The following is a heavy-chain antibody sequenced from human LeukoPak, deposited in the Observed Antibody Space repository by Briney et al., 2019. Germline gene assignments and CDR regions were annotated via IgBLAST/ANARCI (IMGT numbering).Heavy chain of an antibody. Sequence: ASGKVSCKASGYTFTSYGISWVRQAPGQGLEWMGWISAYNGNPNHAQKLHGRVTMTTDTSTSTAYMELRSLRSDATAVYYCARALGSGSYYSVPFDYWGQGTLVTVSS. V-gene: IGHV1-18*01. CDR1: GYTFTSYG. D-gene: IGHD3-10*01. CDR3: ARALGSGSYYSVPFDY. J-gene: IGHJ4*02. CDR2: ISAYNGNP.